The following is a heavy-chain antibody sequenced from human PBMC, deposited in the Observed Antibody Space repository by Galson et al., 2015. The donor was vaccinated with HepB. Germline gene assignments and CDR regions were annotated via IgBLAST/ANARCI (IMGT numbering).Heavy chain of an antibody. CDR2: TYFRAQWHT. Sequence: CAIFGDSVTSNSAVRNWIRQSPSRGLEWLGRTYFRAQWHTDYEISVKSRININADISQNQFSLQLSSVTSDDTAVYYCAYGSDVWGQGTTVIVSS. CDR1: GDSVTSNSAV. J-gene: IGHJ6*02. V-gene: IGHV6-1*01. D-gene: IGHD4-17*01. CDR3: AYGSDV.